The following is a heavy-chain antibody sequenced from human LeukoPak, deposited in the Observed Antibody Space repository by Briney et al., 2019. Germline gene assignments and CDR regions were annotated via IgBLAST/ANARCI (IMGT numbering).Heavy chain of an antibody. CDR1: GGSISSYY. Sequence: SETLSLTCTVSGGSISSYYWSWIRQPPGKGLEWIGYIYYSGSTNYNPSLKSRVTISVDTSKNQFSLKLSSVTAADTAVYYCARFNGNTAMGTDFDYWGQGTLVTVSS. V-gene: IGHV4-59*01. CDR2: IYYSGST. J-gene: IGHJ4*02. D-gene: IGHD5-18*01. CDR3: ARFNGNTAMGTDFDY.